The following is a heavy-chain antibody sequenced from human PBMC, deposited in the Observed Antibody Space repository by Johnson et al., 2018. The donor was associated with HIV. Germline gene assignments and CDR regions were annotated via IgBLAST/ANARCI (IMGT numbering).Heavy chain of an antibody. D-gene: IGHD3-10*01. CDR2: ITYDGTNK. CDR3: AKTRMGGILEAFDL. Sequence: QVQLVESGGGVVQPGRSLRLSCTASGFTFSNYAIHWVRQAPGKGLEWVAGITYDGTNKYYADSVKGRFTLSRDNSKNTLDLQMNSLTFEDTAVFYCAKTRMGGILEAFDLWGQGTMVIVS. J-gene: IGHJ3*01. CDR1: GFTFSNYA. V-gene: IGHV3-30*18.